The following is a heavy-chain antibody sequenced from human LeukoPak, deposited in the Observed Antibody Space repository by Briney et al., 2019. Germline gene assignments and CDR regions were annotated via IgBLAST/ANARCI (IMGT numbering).Heavy chain of an antibody. CDR3: ARDHFSSDYDILTGYKYYYYMDV. CDR2: INPNSGGT. D-gene: IGHD3-9*01. J-gene: IGHJ6*03. Sequence: ASVKVSCKASGYTFTGYYMHWVRQAPGQGLEWMGWINPNSGGTNYAQKFQGRVTMTRDTSISTAYMELSRLRSDDTAVYYCARDHFSSDYDILTGYKYYYYMDVWGKGTTVTISS. V-gene: IGHV1-2*02. CDR1: GYTFTGYY.